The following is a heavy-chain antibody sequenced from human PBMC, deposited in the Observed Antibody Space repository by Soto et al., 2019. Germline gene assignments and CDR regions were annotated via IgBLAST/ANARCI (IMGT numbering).Heavy chain of an antibody. Sequence: PSETLSLTCSVSGGSISSSSYFWGWIRQPPGKGLEWIGSIYYSGSTYYNPSLKSRVTVSVDTSKNQFSLKLSSVTAADTAVYYCARRPSDFWFDPWGQGTLVTVS. CDR3: ARRPSDFWFDP. CDR2: IYYSGST. D-gene: IGHD2-21*02. V-gene: IGHV4-39*01. CDR1: GGSISSSSYF. J-gene: IGHJ5*02.